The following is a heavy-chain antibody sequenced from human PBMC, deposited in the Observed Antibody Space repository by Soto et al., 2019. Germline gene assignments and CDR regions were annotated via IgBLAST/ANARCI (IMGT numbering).Heavy chain of an antibody. J-gene: IGHJ6*03. V-gene: IGHV4-34*01. CDR3: ARVRAWGHYYYYYMDV. D-gene: IGHD7-27*01. CDR2: INHSGST. CDR1: GGSFSGYY. Sequence: PSETLSLTCAVYGGSFSGYYWSWIRQPPGKGLEWIGEINHSGSTNYNPSLKSRVTISVDTSKNQFSLKLSSVTAADTAVYYCARVRAWGHYYYYYMDVWGKGTTVTVSS.